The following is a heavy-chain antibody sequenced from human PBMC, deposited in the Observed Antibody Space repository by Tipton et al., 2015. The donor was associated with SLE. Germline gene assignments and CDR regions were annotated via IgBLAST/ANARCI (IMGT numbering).Heavy chain of an antibody. D-gene: IGHD1-26*01. CDR2: IYYSGST. Sequence: TLSLTCTVSGGSVSSGSYYWSWIRQPPGKGLEWIGYIYYSGSTNYNPFLKSRVTISVDTSKNQFSLKLSSVTAADTAVYYCARDYGGTFDYWGQGTLVTVSS. CDR1: GGSVSSGSYY. J-gene: IGHJ4*02. V-gene: IGHV4-61*01. CDR3: ARDYGGTFDY.